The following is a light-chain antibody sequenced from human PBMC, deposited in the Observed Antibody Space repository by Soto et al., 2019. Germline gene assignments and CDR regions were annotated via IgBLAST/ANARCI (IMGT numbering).Light chain of an antibody. J-gene: IGLJ2*01. CDR1: SSDVGGYNY. V-gene: IGLV2-14*01. Sequence: QSGLTQPASVSGSPGQSITISCTGTSSDVGGYNYVSWYQQHPGKAPKLMIYDVSNRPSGVSNRFSGSKSGNTASLTISGLQAEDEADYYCSSYTSSSTPVVFGGGTQLTVL. CDR2: DVS. CDR3: SSYTSSSTPVV.